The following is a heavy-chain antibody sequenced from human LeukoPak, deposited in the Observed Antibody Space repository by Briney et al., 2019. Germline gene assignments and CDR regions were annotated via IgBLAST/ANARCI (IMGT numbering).Heavy chain of an antibody. CDR3: AKSYSAWGSYRENWFDP. Sequence: SETLSLTCTVFGGSINNYFWSWIRQPPGKGLEWIGYIYYSGNTNYNPSLKSRLTISLDTSNNKFSLKLTSVTATDTAIYYCAKSYSAWGSYRENWFDPWGQGTLVTVSS. CDR2: IYYSGNT. J-gene: IGHJ5*02. D-gene: IGHD3-16*01. V-gene: IGHV4-59*01. CDR1: GGSINNYF.